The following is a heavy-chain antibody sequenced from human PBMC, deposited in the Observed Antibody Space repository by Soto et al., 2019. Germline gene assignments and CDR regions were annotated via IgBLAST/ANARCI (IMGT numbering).Heavy chain of an antibody. Sequence: SETLSLTCAVYGGSFSGYYWSWIRQPPGKGLEWIGEINHSGSTNYNPSLKSRVTISIDTSKKQFSLKLSSVTAADTAVYYCARGDFMNDSWGQGALVTVSS. CDR3: ARGDFMNDS. D-gene: IGHD3-16*01. V-gene: IGHV4-34*01. CDR2: INHSGST. J-gene: IGHJ4*02. CDR1: GGSFSGYY.